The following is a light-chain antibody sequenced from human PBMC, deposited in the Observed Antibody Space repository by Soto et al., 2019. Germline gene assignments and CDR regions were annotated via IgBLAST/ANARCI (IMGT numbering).Light chain of an antibody. CDR1: QSVTNRD. V-gene: IGKV3-20*01. CDR3: QQYGPSPLYT. CDR2: GTS. Sequence: EIVLTQSPGTLSLSPGERATLSCRATQSVTNRDIAWYQQRPGQAPRLLIYGTSNRATGIPDRFRGSGSGTDFTLNISGLEPEEFAVYFCQQYGPSPLYTFGPGTKLEIK. J-gene: IGKJ2*01.